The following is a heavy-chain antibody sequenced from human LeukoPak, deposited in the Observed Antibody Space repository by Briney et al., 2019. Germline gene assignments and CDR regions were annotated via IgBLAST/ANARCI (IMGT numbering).Heavy chain of an antibody. D-gene: IGHD2-15*01. V-gene: IGHV5-51*01. CDR3: ARHGGGYCSSGTCYPDY. Sequence: GESLKISCKTSGYSFTNYWVGWVRQMPGKGLEWMGIIYPGDSDTRYSPSFEGQVTISADKSITTAYLQWSSLKASDTAMYYCARHGGGYCSSGTCYPDYWGQGTLVTVSS. CDR2: IYPGDSDT. CDR1: GYSFTNYW. J-gene: IGHJ4*02.